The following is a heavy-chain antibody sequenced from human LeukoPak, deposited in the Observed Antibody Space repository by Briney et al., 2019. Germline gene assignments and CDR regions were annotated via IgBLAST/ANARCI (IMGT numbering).Heavy chain of an antibody. D-gene: IGHD3-22*01. CDR3: ARPYYYDSRIDP. CDR2: MYYSGRT. Sequence: SETLSLTCTVSGGAISSGGYYWSWIRQPPGKGLEWIAYMYYSGRTYYNPSLKSRVTMSADTSKNQLSLKLSSVTAADTAVYYCARPYYYDSRIDPWGQGILVTVSS. V-gene: IGHV4-30-4*01. CDR1: GGAISSGGYY. J-gene: IGHJ5*02.